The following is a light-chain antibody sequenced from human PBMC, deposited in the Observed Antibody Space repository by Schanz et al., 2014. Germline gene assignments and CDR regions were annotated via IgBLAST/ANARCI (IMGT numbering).Light chain of an antibody. V-gene: IGLV2-23*01. J-gene: IGLJ1*01. CDR1: SSDVGSYNL. Sequence: QSALTQPASVSGSPGQSITISCTGTSSDVGSYNLVSWYQHHPGKAPKLMIFEGSKRPSGVSTRFSGSESGNTASLTISGLQAEDEADYYCCSYAGTNTFVFGTGTKLTVL. CDR3: CSYAGTNTFV. CDR2: EGS.